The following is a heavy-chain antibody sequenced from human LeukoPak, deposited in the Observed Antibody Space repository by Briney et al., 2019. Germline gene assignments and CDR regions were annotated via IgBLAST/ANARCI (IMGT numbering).Heavy chain of an antibody. J-gene: IGHJ6*03. D-gene: IGHD1-26*01. Sequence: ASVKVSCKVSGYTLTELSMHWVRQAPGKGLEWMGGFDPEDGETIYAQKFQGRVTMTEDTSTDTAYMELSRLRSDDTAVYYCARGEGTGGATTDDYYYYMDVWGKGTTVTISS. CDR2: FDPEDGET. CDR3: ARGEGTGGATTDDYYYYMDV. CDR1: GYTLTELS. V-gene: IGHV1-24*01.